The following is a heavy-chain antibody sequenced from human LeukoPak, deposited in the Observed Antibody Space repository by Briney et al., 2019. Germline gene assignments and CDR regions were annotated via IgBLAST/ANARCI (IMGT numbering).Heavy chain of an antibody. Sequence: VASVKVSCKASGYTFTGYYMHWVRQAPGQGLEWMGWINPNSGGTNYAQKFQGWVTMTRDTSISTAYMELSRLRSDDTAVYYCARERRTYSGSHRPPNWFDPWGQGTLVTVSS. CDR1: GYTFTGYY. CDR2: INPNSGGT. D-gene: IGHD1-26*01. V-gene: IGHV1-2*04. CDR3: ARERRTYSGSHRPPNWFDP. J-gene: IGHJ5*02.